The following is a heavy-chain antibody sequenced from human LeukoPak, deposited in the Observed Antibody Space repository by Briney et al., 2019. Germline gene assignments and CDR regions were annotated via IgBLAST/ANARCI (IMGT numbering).Heavy chain of an antibody. V-gene: IGHV4-4*07. J-gene: IGHJ4*02. CDR3: ARMPKPYGSGSSLYHFDY. CDR1: GGSISSYY. D-gene: IGHD3-10*01. Sequence: PSETLSLTCTVSGGSISSYYWSWIRQPAGKGLEWIGRIYTSGSTNYNPSLKSRVTMSVDTSKNQFSLKLSSVTAADTAVYYCARMPKPYGSGSSLYHFDYWGQGTLVTVSS. CDR2: IYTSGST.